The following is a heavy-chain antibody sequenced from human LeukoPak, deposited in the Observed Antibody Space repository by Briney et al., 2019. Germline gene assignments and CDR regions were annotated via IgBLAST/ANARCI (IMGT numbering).Heavy chain of an antibody. CDR3: ARDPSDWSEGWNAFDI. J-gene: IGHJ3*02. V-gene: IGHV3-49*03. Sequence: GGSLRLSCTASGFTFGDYAMNWFRQAPGKGLEWVGFIRSKTYGGTGEYAASVKGRFTISRDNAKNSLYLQMNSLRAEDTAVYYCARDPSDWSEGWNAFDIWGQGTMVTVSS. D-gene: IGHD3-9*01. CDR2: IRSKTYGGTG. CDR1: GFTFGDYA.